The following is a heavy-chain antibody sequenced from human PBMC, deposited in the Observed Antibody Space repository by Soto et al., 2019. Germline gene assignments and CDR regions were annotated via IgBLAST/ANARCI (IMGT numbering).Heavy chain of an antibody. CDR1: GYRFSSYG. CDR2: ISAHNGNT. V-gene: IGHV1-18*01. D-gene: IGHD5-18*01. CDR3: DRVPWIQLWRYDMDV. Sequence: SVKVSCKASGYRFSSYGITWVRHTPGQGFEWMGWISAHNGNTHFAQSFQGRVTMTTDTATSTAYMDLRSLTPDDKAISYCDRVPWIQLWRYDMDVWGQGTTVTVSS. J-gene: IGHJ6*02.